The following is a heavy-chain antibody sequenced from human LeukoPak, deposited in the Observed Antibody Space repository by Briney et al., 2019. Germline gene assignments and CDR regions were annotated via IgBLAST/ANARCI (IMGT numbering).Heavy chain of an antibody. V-gene: IGHV3-30*02. D-gene: IGHD3-16*01. CDR1: GFTFSNYG. CDR2: IRNDGSII. CDR3: AKDTPLCYFDY. Sequence: ESGGSLRLSCAASGFTFSNYGMHWIRQAPGKGLEWVAFIRNDGSIIYNADSVKGRFTISRDNSKNTLYLQINSVRAADTVVYYCAKDTPLCYFDYWGQRTLVTVSS. J-gene: IGHJ4*02.